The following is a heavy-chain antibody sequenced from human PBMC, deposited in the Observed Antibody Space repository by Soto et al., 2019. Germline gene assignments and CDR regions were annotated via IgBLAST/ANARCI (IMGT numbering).Heavy chain of an antibody. J-gene: IGHJ4*02. CDR1: GDSVSSNSAA. V-gene: IGHV6-1*01. CDR3: ARTYYYDSSGLSLFDY. CDR2: TCYRSKWYN. D-gene: IGHD3-22*01. Sequence: SQTLSLTCAISGDSVSSNSAAWNWISQSPSRGLEWLGRTCYRSKWYNDYAVSVKSRITINPDTSKNQFSLQLNSVTPEDTAVYYCARTYYYDSSGLSLFDYWGQGTLVTVSS.